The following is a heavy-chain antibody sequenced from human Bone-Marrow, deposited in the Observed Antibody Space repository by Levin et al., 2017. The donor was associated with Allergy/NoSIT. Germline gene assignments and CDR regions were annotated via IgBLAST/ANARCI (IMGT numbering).Heavy chain of an antibody. Sequence: GGSLRLSCAASGFTFSDHYMDWVRQAPGKGLEWVGRSRDKRDSYTTEYAASVKGRFTISRDDSKNSLYLQMNSLKSDDTAVYYCAAGYCSGSSCYDFDYWGQGTLVTVSS. CDR3: AAGYCSGSSCYDFDY. J-gene: IGHJ4*02. D-gene: IGHD2-2*01. CDR1: GFTFSDHY. CDR2: SRDKRDSYTT. V-gene: IGHV3-72*01.